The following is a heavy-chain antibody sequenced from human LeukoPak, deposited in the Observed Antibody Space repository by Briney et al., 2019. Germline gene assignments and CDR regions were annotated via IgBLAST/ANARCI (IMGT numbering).Heavy chain of an antibody. CDR2: ISGRGDDT. V-gene: IGHV3-23*01. CDR1: EFTFSNYA. Sequence: GGSLRLSCAASEFTFSNYAMARVRQAPGKGLEWVSLISGRGDDTFYVDSVKGRFTISRDNSKNTVFLHMNSLRAEDTAVYHCAKGTFVMLRGPNLAFDNWGQGTLVTVSS. D-gene: IGHD3-10*01. J-gene: IGHJ4*02. CDR3: AKGTFVMLRGPNLAFDN.